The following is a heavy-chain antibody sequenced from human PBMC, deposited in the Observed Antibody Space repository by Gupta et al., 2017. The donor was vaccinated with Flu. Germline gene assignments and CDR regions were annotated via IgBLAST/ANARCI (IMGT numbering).Heavy chain of an antibody. Sequence: QAPGKGLEWVSGISGSGVSTYYADSVKGRFTVSRDNSKNTLYLQMNSLRAEDTAVYYCAKGDSSGSRAHFDYWGQGTLVTVSS. CDR3: AKGDSSGSRAHFDY. J-gene: IGHJ4*02. V-gene: IGHV3-23*01. D-gene: IGHD3-22*01. CDR2: ISGSGVST.